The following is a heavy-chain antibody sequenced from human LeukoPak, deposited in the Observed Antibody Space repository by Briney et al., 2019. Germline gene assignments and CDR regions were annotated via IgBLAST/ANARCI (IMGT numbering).Heavy chain of an antibody. CDR1: GFTFSSNA. CDR3: ARDPGGGYYYDTSGSFDY. Sequence: PGGSLRLSCAASGFTFSSNAMCWVRQAPGKGLEWVSLISSSSSYIYYADSVTGRFTISRDNAKNSLYLQMNSLRAEDTAVYYCARDPGGGYYYDTSGSFDYWGQGTLVTVSS. V-gene: IGHV3-21*01. CDR2: ISSSSSYI. J-gene: IGHJ4*02. D-gene: IGHD3-22*01.